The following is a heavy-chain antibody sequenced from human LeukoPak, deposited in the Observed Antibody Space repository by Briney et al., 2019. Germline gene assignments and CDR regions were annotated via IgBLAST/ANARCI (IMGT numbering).Heavy chain of an antibody. CDR3: ARALRGYSSSSEYYYYYYYMDV. CDR2: IIPIFGTA. V-gene: IGHV1-69*13. J-gene: IGHJ6*03. Sequence: GASVKVSCKASGGTFSSYAISWVRQAPGQGLEWMGGIIPIFGTANYAQKFQGRVTITADESTSTAYMELSSLRSEDTAVYYCARALRGYSSSSEYYYYYYYMDVWGKGTTVTVSS. D-gene: IGHD6-6*01. CDR1: GGTFSSYA.